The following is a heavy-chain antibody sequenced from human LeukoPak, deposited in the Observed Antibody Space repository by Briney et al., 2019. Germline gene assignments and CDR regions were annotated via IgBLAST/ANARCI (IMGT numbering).Heavy chain of an antibody. CDR2: INHSGST. CDR3: ARGISDDFWSGYDTFDY. D-gene: IGHD3-3*01. J-gene: IGHJ4*01. V-gene: IGHV4-34*01. Sequence: SETLSLTCAVYGGSFSGYYWSWIRQPPGKGLEWIGEINHSGSTNYNPSLKSRVTISVDTSKNQFSLTLNPVTAADTAVYYCARGISDDFWSGYDTFDYWGHGTLVTVSS. CDR1: GGSFSGYY.